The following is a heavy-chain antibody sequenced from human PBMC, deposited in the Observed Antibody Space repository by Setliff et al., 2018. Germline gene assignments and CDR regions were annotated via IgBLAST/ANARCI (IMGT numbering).Heavy chain of an antibody. Sequence: GGSLRLSCVASGFTFKNYGMHWVRQAPGKGLEWVAVIWYDGNNKDHADSVKGRFTISRDNSKNTVYLQMNSLRAEDTAVYYCAKDSKATVDGAFDYWGQGTLVTVSS. CDR1: GFTFKNYG. D-gene: IGHD2-8*01. CDR2: IWYDGNNK. CDR3: AKDSKATVDGAFDY. J-gene: IGHJ4*02. V-gene: IGHV3-33*06.